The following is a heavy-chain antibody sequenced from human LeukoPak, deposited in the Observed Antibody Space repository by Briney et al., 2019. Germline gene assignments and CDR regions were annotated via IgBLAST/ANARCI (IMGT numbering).Heavy chain of an antibody. CDR2: TYYRSKWFN. V-gene: IGHV6-1*01. D-gene: IGHD3-22*01. J-gene: IGHJ4*02. CDR1: GDSVSSNSAA. Sequence: SQTLSLTCAISGDSVSSNSAAWNWIRQSPSRGLEWLGRTYYRSKWFNESAISVKSRISISPDTSRNQFSLQLNSVTPEDTAIYYCARGKSSYYDYWGQGTLVTVSS. CDR3: ARGKSSYYDY.